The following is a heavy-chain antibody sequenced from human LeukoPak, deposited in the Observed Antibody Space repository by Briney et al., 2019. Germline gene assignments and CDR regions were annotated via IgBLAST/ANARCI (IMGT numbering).Heavy chain of an antibody. CDR1: GGSITNYY. V-gene: IGHV4-59*01. J-gene: IGHJ3*02. D-gene: IGHD5-18*01. CDR3: ARDPSRGGTAMVNDAFDI. Sequence: PSETLSLTCTVSGGSITNYYWSWIRQPPGKGLEWIGFSYYNGNTNYNPSLKSRVTISVDMSKNQFSLSLRSVTAADTAVYYCARDPSRGGTAMVNDAFDIWGQGTMVTVSS. CDR2: SYYNGNT.